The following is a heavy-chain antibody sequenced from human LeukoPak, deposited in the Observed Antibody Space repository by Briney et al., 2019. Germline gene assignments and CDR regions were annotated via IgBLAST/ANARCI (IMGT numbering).Heavy chain of an antibody. CDR1: GGSISSYH. Sequence: SETLSLTCTVSGGSISSYHWSWIRQPPGKGLEWIGYIYYSGSTNYNPSLKSRVTISVDTSKNQFSLKLSSVTAADTAVYYCARLARDGYNLGDNWFDPRGQGTLVTVSS. V-gene: IGHV4-59*01. CDR2: IYYSGST. CDR3: ARLARDGYNLGDNWFDP. D-gene: IGHD5-24*01. J-gene: IGHJ5*02.